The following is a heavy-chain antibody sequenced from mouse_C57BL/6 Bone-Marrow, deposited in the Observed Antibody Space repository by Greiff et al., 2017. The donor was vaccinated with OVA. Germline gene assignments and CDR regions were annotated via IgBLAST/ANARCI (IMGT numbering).Heavy chain of an antibody. CDR2: INPKNGGT. V-gene: IGHV1-26*01. D-gene: IGHD2-5*01. J-gene: IGHJ1*03. CDR3: ARHYSNCVSYWYFDV. CDR1: GYTFTDYY. Sequence: EVQLQQSGPELVKPGASVKISCKASGYTFTDYYMNWVKQSHGKSLEWIGDINPKNGGTSYNQKFKGKATLTVDKSSSTAYMELRSLTSEASAVYDCARHYSNCVSYWYFDVWGTGTTVTVSS.